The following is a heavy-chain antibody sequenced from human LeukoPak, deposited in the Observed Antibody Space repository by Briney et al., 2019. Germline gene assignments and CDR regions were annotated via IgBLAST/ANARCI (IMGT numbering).Heavy chain of an antibody. Sequence: GASVNVSCKASGYTFTSYYMHWVRQAPGQGLEWVGIINPSGGSSNYAQKFQGRVTMTRDTSTSTVYMELSSLRSEDTAVFYCASTMATSYYGMDVWGQGTTVTVSS. CDR1: GYTFTSYY. CDR3: ASTMATSYYGMDV. D-gene: IGHD5-24*01. J-gene: IGHJ6*02. V-gene: IGHV1-46*01. CDR2: INPSGGSS.